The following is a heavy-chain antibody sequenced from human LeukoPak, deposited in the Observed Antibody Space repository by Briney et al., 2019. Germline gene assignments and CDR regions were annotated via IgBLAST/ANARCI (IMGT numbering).Heavy chain of an antibody. V-gene: IGHV1-18*01. CDR2: ISAYNGNT. Sequence: ASVKVSCKASGYTFTSYGISWVRQAPGQGLEWMGWISAYNGNTNYAQKLQGRVTMTTDTSTSTAYMELRSLRSDDTAVYYCARADCSGGSCYVRGYYFDYWGQGTLVTVSS. CDR1: GYTFTSYG. D-gene: IGHD2-15*01. J-gene: IGHJ4*02. CDR3: ARADCSGGSCYVRGYYFDY.